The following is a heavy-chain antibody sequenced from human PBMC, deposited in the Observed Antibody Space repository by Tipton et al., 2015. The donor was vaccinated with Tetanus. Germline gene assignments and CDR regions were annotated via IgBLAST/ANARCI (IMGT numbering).Heavy chain of an antibody. CDR1: GGSISSYY. V-gene: IGHV4-59*01. J-gene: IGHJ6*02. D-gene: IGHD6-19*01. CDR3: ARHSGWYNFFTGVDA. CDR2: IYFSGHT. Sequence: TLSLTCTVSGGSISSYYWTWIRQPPGRGLEWIGYIYFSGHTKYNPSLQSRVTFSLDTSQNQVSLQLTSVTAADTAVYYCARHSGWYNFFTGVDAWGQGTAVSVSS.